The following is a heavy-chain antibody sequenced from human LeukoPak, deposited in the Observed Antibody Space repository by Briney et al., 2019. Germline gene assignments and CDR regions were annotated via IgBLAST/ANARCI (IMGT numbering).Heavy chain of an antibody. CDR3: AKGSKGTYDY. CDR1: GFTFSSYV. CDR2: IIGNGDST. J-gene: IGHJ4*02. Sequence: GGSLRLSCVASGFTFSSYVMTWVRQAPGKGLEWVSSIIGNGDSTYYADSVKGRFTISRDNSENTLYLQMNSLRAEDTAIYYCAKGSKGTYDYWGQGTLVTVSS. V-gene: IGHV3-23*01.